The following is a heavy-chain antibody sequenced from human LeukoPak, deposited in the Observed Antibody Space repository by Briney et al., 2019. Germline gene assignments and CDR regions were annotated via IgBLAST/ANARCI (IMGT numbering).Heavy chain of an antibody. CDR1: GFTFSNYG. V-gene: IGHV3-21*01. CDR2: ISSSSSYI. D-gene: IGHD3-22*01. J-gene: IGHJ3*02. CDR3: ASSVVVITSGAFDI. Sequence: GGSLRLSCAASGFTFSNYGMSWVRQAPGKGLEWVSSISSSSSYIYYADSVKGRFTISRDNAKNSLYLQMNSLRAEDTAVYYCASSVVVITSGAFDIWGQGTMVTVSS.